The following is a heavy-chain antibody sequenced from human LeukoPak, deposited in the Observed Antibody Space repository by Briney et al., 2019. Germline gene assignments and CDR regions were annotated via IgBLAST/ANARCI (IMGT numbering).Heavy chain of an antibody. Sequence: GGSLRLSCAASGFTFSSYAVHWVRQAPGKGLEWVAVISYDGSNKYYAASVKGRFTISRDNSKNTLYLQMNSLRAEDTAVYYCARDSDYYDSSGYPNFDYWGQGTLVTVSS. CDR2: ISYDGSNK. CDR1: GFTFSSYA. V-gene: IGHV3-30-3*01. D-gene: IGHD3-22*01. CDR3: ARDSDYYDSSGYPNFDY. J-gene: IGHJ4*02.